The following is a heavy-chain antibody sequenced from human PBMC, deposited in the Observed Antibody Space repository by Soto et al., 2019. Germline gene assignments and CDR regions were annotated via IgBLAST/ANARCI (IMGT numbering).Heavy chain of an antibody. CDR3: TIDPGDYLDF. J-gene: IGHJ4*02. Sequence: EVQLVESGGDLVKPGGCLILSCATSGITFTNAWMSWVRQAPGKGLEWVGRIKNKADGGTTDYAAPVRGRFTISRDDSINTLFLQMNSLETEDTAVYYCTIDPGDYLDFWGQGTLLTVSS. CDR2: IKNKADGGTT. CDR1: GITFTNAW. D-gene: IGHD4-17*01. V-gene: IGHV3-15*01.